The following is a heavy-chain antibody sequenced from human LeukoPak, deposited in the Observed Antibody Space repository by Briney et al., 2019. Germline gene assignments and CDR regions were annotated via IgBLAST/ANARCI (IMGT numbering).Heavy chain of an antibody. V-gene: IGHV1-24*01. J-gene: IGHJ4*02. D-gene: IGHD6-13*01. CDR3: ATAMRFLSYSSSWYGYYFDY. Sequence: ASVKVSCKVSGYTLTELSMHWVRQAPGKGLEWMGGFDPEDGETIYAQKFQGRVTMTEDTSTDTAYMELSSLRSEDTAVYYCATAMRFLSYSSSWYGYYFDYWGQGTLVTVSS. CDR1: GYTLTELS. CDR2: FDPEDGET.